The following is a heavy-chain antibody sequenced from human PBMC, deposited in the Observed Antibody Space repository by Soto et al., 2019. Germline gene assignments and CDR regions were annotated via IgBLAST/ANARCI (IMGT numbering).Heavy chain of an antibody. CDR2: IDLGDSDT. CDR3: ATPDQGYGDYHDAFDI. D-gene: IGHD4-17*01. V-gene: IGHV5-51*01. J-gene: IGHJ3*02. Sequence: LGESLKISCKGSGYSLSRYWIGWVRQMPGKGLKRMGIIDLGDSDTRYSPSFQGQVTISADKSISTAYLQWSRLKASDIAMYYCATPDQGYGDYHDAFDIWGQGTMVTVSS. CDR1: GYSLSRYW.